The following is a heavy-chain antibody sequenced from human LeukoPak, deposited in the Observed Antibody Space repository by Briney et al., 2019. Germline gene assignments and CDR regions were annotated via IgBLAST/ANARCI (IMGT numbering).Heavy chain of an antibody. CDR1: GFTFSSYG. V-gene: IGHV3-23*01. J-gene: IGHJ4*02. Sequence: GGSLRLSCAASGFTFSSYGMSWVRQASGKGLEWVSAISGSGGSTYYADSVKGRFTISRDNSKNTLYLQMNSLRAEDTAVYYCAKDLVTYYYDSSGYYQDYWGQGTLVTVSS. D-gene: IGHD3-22*01. CDR2: ISGSGGST. CDR3: AKDLVTYYYDSSGYYQDY.